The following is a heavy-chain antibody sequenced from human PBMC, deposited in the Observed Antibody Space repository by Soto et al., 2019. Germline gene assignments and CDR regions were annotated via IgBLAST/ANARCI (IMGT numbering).Heavy chain of an antibody. CDR1: GDSVSSNSAA. Sequence: SQTLSLTCAISGDSVSSNSAAWNWIRQSPSRGLEWLGRTYYRSKWYNDYAVSVKSRITINPDASKNQFSLQLNSVTPEDTAVYYCARATTIRFLEWSSPPHGMDVWGQGTTVTVSS. V-gene: IGHV6-1*01. J-gene: IGHJ6*02. D-gene: IGHD3-3*01. CDR3: ARATTIRFLEWSSPPHGMDV. CDR2: TYYRSKWYN.